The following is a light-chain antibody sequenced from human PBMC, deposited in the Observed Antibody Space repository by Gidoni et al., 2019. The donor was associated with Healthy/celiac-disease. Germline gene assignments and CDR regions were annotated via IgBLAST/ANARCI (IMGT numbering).Light chain of an antibody. CDR2: WAS. J-gene: IGKJ2*01. V-gene: IGKV4-1*01. CDR3: QQYYSTPYT. Sequence: DIVMHQSPDSLAVSLGERATINCKSSQSVLYSSNNKNYLAWYQQRPGQPPNLLIYWASTRESGVPDRFSGSGSGTDFTLTISSLQAADVAVYYCQQYYSTPYTFXXXTKLEIK. CDR1: QSVLYSSNNKNY.